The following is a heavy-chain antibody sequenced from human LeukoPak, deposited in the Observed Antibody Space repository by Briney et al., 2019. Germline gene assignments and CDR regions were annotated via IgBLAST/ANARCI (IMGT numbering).Heavy chain of an antibody. V-gene: IGHV3-66*01. CDR2: IHIGGGT. CDR3: ARSYSSSWYSYFQH. CDR1: GFTFSTYW. D-gene: IGHD6-13*01. Sequence: PGGSLRLSCTASGFTFSTYWMSWVRQAPGKGLEWVSVIHIGGGTYYADSVRGRFTISRDHSKNTLYLQMNSLRAEDTAVYYCARSYSSSWYSYFQHWGQGTLVTVSS. J-gene: IGHJ1*01.